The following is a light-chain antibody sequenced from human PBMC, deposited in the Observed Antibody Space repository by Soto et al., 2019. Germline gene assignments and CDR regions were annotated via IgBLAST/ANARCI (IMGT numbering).Light chain of an antibody. CDR3: RQYYSYPFT. V-gene: IGKV1-8*01. CDR1: QGISSY. J-gene: IGKJ4*01. Sequence: AIRMTQSPSSLSASTGDRVTITCRASQGISSYFSSYQQKPGKAPKLLIYAASSLQSGVPSRFCGSGSGTAFTLTISCRQSEDFAAYYCRQYYSYPFTFGGGTKLEIK. CDR2: AAS.